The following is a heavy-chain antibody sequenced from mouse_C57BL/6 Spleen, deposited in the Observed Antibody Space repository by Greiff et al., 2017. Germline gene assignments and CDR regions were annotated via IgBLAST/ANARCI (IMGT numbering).Heavy chain of an antibody. CDR1: GFNIKDDY. CDR3: TTGDFFDY. CDR2: IDPENGDT. J-gene: IGHJ2*01. V-gene: IGHV14-4*01. Sequence: VQLKQSGAELVRPGASVTLSCTASGFNIKDDYMHWVKQRPEQGLEWIGWIDPENGDTEYASKFQGKATITADTSSNPAYLQLSSLTSEDTAVYYCTTGDFFDYWGQGTTLTVSS.